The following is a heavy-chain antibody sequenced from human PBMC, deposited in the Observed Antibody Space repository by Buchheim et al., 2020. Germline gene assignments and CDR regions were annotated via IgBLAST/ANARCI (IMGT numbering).Heavy chain of an antibody. J-gene: IGHJ4*02. D-gene: IGHD1-26*01. V-gene: IGHV3-7*01. CDR3: ARDKDLVGTSGSFFDC. Sequence: EVQLEESGGGLVQPGGSLRLSCAASGFTFSSYWMSWVRQAPGKGLEWVAHIKHDGGEKYYVASVKGRFTISRDNADNSLSLQMNSLRAEDTAIYYCARDKDLVGTSGSFFDCWGQG. CDR1: GFTFSSYW. CDR2: IKHDGGEK.